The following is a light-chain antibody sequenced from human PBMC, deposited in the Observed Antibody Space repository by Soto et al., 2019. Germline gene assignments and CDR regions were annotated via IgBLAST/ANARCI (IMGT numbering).Light chain of an antibody. Sequence: ETLLTQSPATLSVSPGERATLSCRASQSVRDNLAWYQQKPGQAPRLLIYGASTRAPGIPDRFSGSGFGTEFSLTISSLQSGDVAVYYCQQHNDWPPSTFGQGTKLEIK. V-gene: IGKV3-15*01. CDR2: GAS. CDR1: QSVRDN. CDR3: QQHNDWPPST. J-gene: IGKJ2*01.